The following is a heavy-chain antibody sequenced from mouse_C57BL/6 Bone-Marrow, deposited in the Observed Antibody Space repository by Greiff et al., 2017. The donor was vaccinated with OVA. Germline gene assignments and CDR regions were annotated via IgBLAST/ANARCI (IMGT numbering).Heavy chain of an antibody. J-gene: IGHJ3*01. CDR3: ARGADYYGSRGAAY. Sequence: EVQLQQSGPELVKPGASVKMSCKASGYTFTDYNMHWVKQSHGKSLEWIGYINPNNGGTSYNQKFKGKATLTVNKSSSTAYMALRSLTSEDSAVYYCARGADYYGSRGAAYWGQGTLVTVSA. V-gene: IGHV1-22*01. CDR1: GYTFTDYN. CDR2: INPNNGGT. D-gene: IGHD1-1*01.